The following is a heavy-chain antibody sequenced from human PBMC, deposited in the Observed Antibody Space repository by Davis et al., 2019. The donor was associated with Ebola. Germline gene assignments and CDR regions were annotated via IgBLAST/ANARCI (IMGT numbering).Heavy chain of an antibody. J-gene: IGHJ6*02. CDR3: ARDRGMVVAAPVGYGMDV. Sequence: GGSLRLSCAASGFTFSSYAMSWVRQAPGKVLEWVSAISGSGGSIYYADSVKGRFTISSDNSKNTLYLQMNSLRAEDTAVYYCARDRGMVVAAPVGYGMDVWGQGTTVTVSS. CDR2: ISGSGGSI. D-gene: IGHD2-15*01. CDR1: GFTFSSYA. V-gene: IGHV3-23*01.